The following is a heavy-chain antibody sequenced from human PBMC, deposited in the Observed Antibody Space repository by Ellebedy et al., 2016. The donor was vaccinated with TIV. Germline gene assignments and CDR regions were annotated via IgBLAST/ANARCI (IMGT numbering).Heavy chain of an antibody. CDR3: ATDGSYGDYRSPTHAFVT. Sequence: GESLKISCAASGFTFSSYWMTWVRQAPGKGLEWVANINQDGSEQYYVDSVQGRFTISSDNARNSLNLQMNSVRAEDAAVYYCATDGSYGDYRSPTHAFVTWGQGTMVIVSS. CDR2: INQDGSEQ. V-gene: IGHV3-7*01. CDR1: GFTFSSYW. J-gene: IGHJ3*02. D-gene: IGHD4-17*01.